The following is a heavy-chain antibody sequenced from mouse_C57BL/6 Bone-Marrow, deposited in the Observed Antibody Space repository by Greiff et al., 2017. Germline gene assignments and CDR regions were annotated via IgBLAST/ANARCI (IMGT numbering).Heavy chain of an antibody. Sequence: EVQLQESGPGLVKPSQTVFLTCTVTGISITTGNYRWSWLRQFPGNKLEWIGYINYSGTIPYNPSLTSPTTITRDTPKNQSFLEMNSLTAEDTATYYCTRDNGYSHFDYWGQGTTLTVSS. CDR2: INYSGTI. CDR1: GISITTGNYR. J-gene: IGHJ2*01. CDR3: TRDNGYSHFDY. V-gene: IGHV3-5*01. D-gene: IGHD2-3*01.